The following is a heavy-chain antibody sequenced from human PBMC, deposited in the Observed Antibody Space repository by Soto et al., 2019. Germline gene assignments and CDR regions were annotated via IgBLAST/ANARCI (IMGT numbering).Heavy chain of an antibody. V-gene: IGHV1-46*03. CDR3: SRYSDYRTTDIDY. J-gene: IGHJ4*02. Sequence: QVRLVQSGAEVKESGASMKISCTASGNAFTGYPVHWVRQAPGQGLEWMGIIDPGVGSTSYALIFKGSLIMTSDKSTRTLYMALDSVTSEDTAVYYCSRYSDYRTTDIDYWCQGTLVTVS. CDR1: GNAFTGYP. D-gene: IGHD2-15*01. CDR2: IDPGVGST.